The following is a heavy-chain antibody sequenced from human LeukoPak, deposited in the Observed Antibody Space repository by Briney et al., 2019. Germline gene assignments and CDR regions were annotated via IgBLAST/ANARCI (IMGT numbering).Heavy chain of an antibody. CDR3: AKGPVRGSCRYGYFDY. J-gene: IGHJ4*02. CDR1: GFTFDDYA. CDR2: ISWDGGST. D-gene: IGHD3-16*02. Sequence: GGSLRLSCAASGFTFDDYAMHWVRQAPGKGLEWVSLISWDGGSTYYADSVKGRFTISRDNSKNSLYLQMNSLRAEDTALYYCAKGPVRGSCRYGYFDYWGQGTLVTVSS. V-gene: IGHV3-43D*03.